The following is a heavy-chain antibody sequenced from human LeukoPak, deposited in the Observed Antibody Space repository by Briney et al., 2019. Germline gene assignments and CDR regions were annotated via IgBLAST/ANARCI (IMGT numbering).Heavy chain of an antibody. D-gene: IGHD3/OR15-3a*01. Sequence: SETLSLTCAVYGGSFSGYYWSWIRQPPGKGLEWIGEINHSGSTNYNPSLKSRVTISVDTSKNQFSLKLSSVTAADTAVYYCARLPTWTKGYYFDYWGQGTLVTVSS. CDR3: ARLPTWTKGYYFDY. CDR2: INHSGST. V-gene: IGHV4-34*01. CDR1: GGSFSGYY. J-gene: IGHJ4*02.